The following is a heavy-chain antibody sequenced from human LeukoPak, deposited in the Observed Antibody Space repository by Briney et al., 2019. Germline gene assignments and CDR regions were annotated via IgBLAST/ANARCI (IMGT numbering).Heavy chain of an antibody. Sequence: SQTLSLTCTLAGGSINTANYYWGCLRHPPWKGLEWIGSIYYSETTYNNPSLKSRVTISIETSKNQFSLRLSSVTASDTAVYYCARQRADYYYYYVDVWGEGTTVAVS. V-gene: IGHV4-39*01. CDR3: ARQRADYYYYYVDV. J-gene: IGHJ6*03. CDR2: IYYSETT. CDR1: GGSINTANYY.